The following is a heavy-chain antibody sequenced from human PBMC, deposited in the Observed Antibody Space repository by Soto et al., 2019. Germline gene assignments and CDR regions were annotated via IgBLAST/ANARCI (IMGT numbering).Heavy chain of an antibody. D-gene: IGHD3-22*01. J-gene: IGHJ4*02. CDR1: GFTFSSYG. CDR2: ISYDGSNK. V-gene: IGHV3-30*18. CDR3: AKTLNYYDLDY. Sequence: PGGSLRLSCAASGFTFSSYGMHWVRQAPGKGLEWVAVISYDGSNKYYADSVKGRFTISRDNSKNTLYLQMNSLRAEDTAVYYCAKTLNYYDLDYWGQGTLVTVSS.